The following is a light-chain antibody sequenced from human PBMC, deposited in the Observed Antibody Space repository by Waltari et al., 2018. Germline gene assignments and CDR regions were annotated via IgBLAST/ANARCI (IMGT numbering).Light chain of an antibody. Sequence: QAGLTQPPSVSKGLRQTATLPCTGNSNNIGDQGAAWLQQDQGHPPKLLSYRNNNRPSGISERFSASRSGNTASLTITGLQPEDETDYYCSAWDSSLSTWIFGGGTRLTVL. CDR3: SAWDSSLSTWI. V-gene: IGLV10-54*04. J-gene: IGLJ2*01. CDR1: SNNIGDQG. CDR2: RNN.